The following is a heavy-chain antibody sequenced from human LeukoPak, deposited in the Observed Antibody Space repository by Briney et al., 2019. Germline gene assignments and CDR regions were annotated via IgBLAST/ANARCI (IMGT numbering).Heavy chain of an antibody. D-gene: IGHD3-22*01. J-gene: IGHJ4*02. CDR2: ISGSGGST. V-gene: IGHV3-23*01. CDR3: ARGDYYDSSGYYTSIDY. Sequence: GGSLRLSCAASGFTFSSYAMSWVRQAPGKGLEGVSAISGSGGSTYYADSVKGRFTISRDNSKNTLYLQMNSLRAEDTAVYYCARGDYYDSSGYYTSIDYWGQGTLVTVSS. CDR1: GFTFSSYA.